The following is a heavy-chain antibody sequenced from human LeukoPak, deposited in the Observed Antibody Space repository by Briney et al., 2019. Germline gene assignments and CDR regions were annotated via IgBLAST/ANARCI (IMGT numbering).Heavy chain of an antibody. CDR3: ARDSVTNPAIGFDP. Sequence: SETLSLTCKVSGASILGLDPAARREGPGVDWAYYTGSANYNPSLQSRVTMSLDTSKNQLSLKVKSVTAADTAVYYCARDSVTNPAIGFDPWGQGTLVIVSS. V-gene: IGHV4-4*07. CDR1: GASI. CDR2: YTGSA. J-gene: IGHJ5*02. D-gene: IGHD3-3*01.